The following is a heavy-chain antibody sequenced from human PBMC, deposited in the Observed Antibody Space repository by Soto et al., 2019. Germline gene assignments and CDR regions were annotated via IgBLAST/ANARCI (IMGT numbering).Heavy chain of an antibody. CDR1: GFTVDDYA. Sequence: EVQLVVSGGGLVQPGRSLRLSCAASGFTVDDYAMHWVRQAPGKGLEWVSGISWNSETIDYADSVKGRFTISRDNAKSSLFLQMNSLRPDDTALYYCAKDMKWGGMTTIHYFDSWGQGTLVTVSS. CDR3: AKDMKWGGMTTIHYFDS. CDR2: ISWNSETI. V-gene: IGHV3-9*01. D-gene: IGHD4-17*01. J-gene: IGHJ4*02.